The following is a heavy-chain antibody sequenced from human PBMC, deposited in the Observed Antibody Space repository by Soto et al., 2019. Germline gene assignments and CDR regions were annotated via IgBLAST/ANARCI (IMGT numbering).Heavy chain of an antibody. D-gene: IGHD4-17*01. V-gene: IGHV5-51*01. CDR2: IYPGNSDA. CDR3: ARHGFYGDYESNYFDP. J-gene: IGHJ5*01. Sequence: PGESLKISCQASGYNFSTYWIAWVRQMPGKGLEYMGIIYPGNSDARYSPSFQGQVTFSADKSISTAYLHWSSLKASDTAMYYCARHGFYGDYESNYFDPWGQGTLVTVSS. CDR1: GYNFSTYW.